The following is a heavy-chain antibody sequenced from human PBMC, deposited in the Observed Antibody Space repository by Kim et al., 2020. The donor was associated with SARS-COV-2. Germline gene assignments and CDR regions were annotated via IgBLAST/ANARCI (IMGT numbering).Heavy chain of an antibody. V-gene: IGHV1-18*01. J-gene: IGHJ3*02. CDR3: ARDRNSYGDAFDI. D-gene: IGHD5-18*01. Sequence: YAQKLQGRVTMTTDTSTSTAYMELRSLRSDDTAVYYCARDRNSYGDAFDIWGQGTMVTVSS.